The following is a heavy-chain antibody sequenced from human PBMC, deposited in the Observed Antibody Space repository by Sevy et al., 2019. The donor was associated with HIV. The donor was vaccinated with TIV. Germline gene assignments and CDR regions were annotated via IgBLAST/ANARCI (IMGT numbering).Heavy chain of an antibody. CDR1: GFTFSNYA. J-gene: IGHJ4*02. D-gene: IGHD2-21*02. CDR2: ITDSGGGT. V-gene: IGHV3-23*01. Sequence: GGSLRLSCAASGFTFSNYAMNWVRQVPGKGLEWVSGITDSGGGTYYSDSVKGRFAISRDNSKNTLYLQMNSLSAEDTAVYHCAKDPWDYCGGDCLYHLDSWGQGTLVTVSS. CDR3: AKDPWDYCGGDCLYHLDS.